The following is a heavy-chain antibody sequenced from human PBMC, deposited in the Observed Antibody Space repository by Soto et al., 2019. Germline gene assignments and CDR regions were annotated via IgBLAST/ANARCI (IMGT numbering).Heavy chain of an antibody. Sequence: QVQLVESGGGVVQPGRSLRLSCAASGFTFSSYGMHWVRQAPGKGLEWVAVISYDGSNKYYAASVKGRFTISRDNSKNTLYLQMNSLRAEDTAVYYCAKLWWGGYYDGDAFDIWGQGTMVTVSS. V-gene: IGHV3-30*18. CDR3: AKLWWGGYYDGDAFDI. D-gene: IGHD2-21*01. CDR1: GFTFSSYG. J-gene: IGHJ3*02. CDR2: ISYDGSNK.